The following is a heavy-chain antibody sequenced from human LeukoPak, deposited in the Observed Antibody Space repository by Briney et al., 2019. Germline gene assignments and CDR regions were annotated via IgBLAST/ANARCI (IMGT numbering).Heavy chain of an antibody. CDR1: GYSFTHYW. D-gene: IGHD2-8*01. Sequence: GESLKISCKTSGYSFTHYWVGWVRQTPGKGLEWMGIIYPGDSETRYSPSFQGQVTISVDKSISTAYLQWNSLKASDTGIYYCARRLYYANYYGMDVWGQGTTVTVSS. J-gene: IGHJ6*02. CDR2: IYPGDSET. V-gene: IGHV5-51*01. CDR3: ARRLYYANYYGMDV.